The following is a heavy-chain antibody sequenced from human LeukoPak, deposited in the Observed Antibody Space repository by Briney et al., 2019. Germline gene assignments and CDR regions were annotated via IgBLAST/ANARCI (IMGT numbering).Heavy chain of an antibody. J-gene: IGHJ4*02. V-gene: IGHV3-23*01. CDR2: ISGSGGGT. D-gene: IGHD6-19*01. CDR1: GFTFSSYA. CDR3: AKVASADARARLNY. Sequence: GGSLRLSCAASGFTFSSYAMSWVRQAPGKGLEWVSAISGSGGGTYYADSVKDRFTISRDYSNNTLYLQMNSLRADDTAVYYCAKVASADARARLNYWGQGTLVTVSS.